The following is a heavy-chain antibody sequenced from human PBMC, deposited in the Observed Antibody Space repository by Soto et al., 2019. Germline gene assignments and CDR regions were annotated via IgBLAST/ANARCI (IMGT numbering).Heavy chain of an antibody. D-gene: IGHD3-22*01. V-gene: IGHV4-39*01. J-gene: IGHJ4*02. CDR1: GGSISSGPSY. Sequence: SETLSLTCTVSGGSISSGPSYWGWIRQPPGQGLEWVGSIYYLGNTYYNSSLGSRVVISVDKSKNQFSLKLSSVTAADTAVYYCAGLYPYESSRYLLNYWGQGTQVTVSS. CDR3: AGLYPYESSRYLLNY. CDR2: IYYLGNT.